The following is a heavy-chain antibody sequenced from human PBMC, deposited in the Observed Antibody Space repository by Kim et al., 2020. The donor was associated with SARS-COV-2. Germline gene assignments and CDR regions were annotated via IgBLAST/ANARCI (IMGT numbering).Heavy chain of an antibody. V-gene: IGHV3-15*01. CDR3: STDGVVVAGYIV. CDR2: IKSKTDGGTT. CDR1: GFTFSNAW. J-gene: IGHJ4*02. D-gene: IGHD6-19*01. Sequence: GGSLRLSCAASGFTFSNAWMSWVRQAPGKGLEWVGRIKSKTDGGTTDYAAPVKGRFTISRDDSKNTLYLQMNSLKTEDTAVYYCSTDGVVVAGYIVWGQGTLVTVSS.